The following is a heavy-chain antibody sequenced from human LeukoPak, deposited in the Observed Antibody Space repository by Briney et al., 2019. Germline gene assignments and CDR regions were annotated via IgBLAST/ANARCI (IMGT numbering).Heavy chain of an antibody. CDR3: ARYYDFWSGYSAPYYYGMDV. CDR2: ISWNSGSI. Sequence: GRSLRLSCAASGFTFRNYDMNWVRQAPGKGLEWVSGISWNSGSIGYADSVKGRFTISRDNAKNSLYLQMNSLRAEDTALYYCARYYDFWSGYSAPYYYGMDVWGQGTTVTVSS. J-gene: IGHJ6*02. V-gene: IGHV3-9*01. D-gene: IGHD3-3*01. CDR1: GFTFRNYD.